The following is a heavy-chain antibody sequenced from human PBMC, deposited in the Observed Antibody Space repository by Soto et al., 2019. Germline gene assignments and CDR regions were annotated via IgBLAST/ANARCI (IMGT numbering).Heavy chain of an antibody. J-gene: IGHJ4*02. CDR2: IYHSGST. Sequence: QVQLQESGPGLVKPSETLSLTCAVSGYSISTGFNWGWIRQPPGKGLEWIGSIYHSGSTYYNLSLKSRVTISADTSKNQISLKLISVTAADTALYYCARDWGIGFYHFDSWGQGTLVTVSS. CDR3: ARDWGIGFYHFDS. CDR1: GYSISTGFN. D-gene: IGHD6-19*01. V-gene: IGHV4-38-2*02.